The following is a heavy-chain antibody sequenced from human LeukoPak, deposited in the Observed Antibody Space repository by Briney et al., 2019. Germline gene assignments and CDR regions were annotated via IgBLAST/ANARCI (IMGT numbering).Heavy chain of an antibody. CDR2: XKPNSGXT. CDR3: ARMNWLTTDNPNWFDP. D-gene: IGHD4-11*01. V-gene: IGHV1-8*01. CDR1: GYTFTSYD. J-gene: IGHJ5*02. Sequence: ASVKVXCKASGYTFTSYDMNXXXQANGQGLXXXXXXKPNSGXTGYAQKFQXRVXXXXNTSISTAYMELSSLRSEDTAVYYCARMNWLTTDNPNWFDPWGQGTLVTVSS.